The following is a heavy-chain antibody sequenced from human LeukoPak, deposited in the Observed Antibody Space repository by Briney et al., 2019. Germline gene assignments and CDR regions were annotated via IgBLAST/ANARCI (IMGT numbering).Heavy chain of an antibody. J-gene: IGHJ6*03. CDR1: GFTFSSYS. D-gene: IGHD3-10*01. Sequence: GGSLRLSCAVSGFTFSSYSMSWVRQAPGKGLEWVSAISSSSSNIYYADSLKGRFTISIDFAKNSLYLQMNSLRAEDTAVYYCARDAGSGSWGSYYYYYMDVWGKGTTVTISS. CDR2: ISSSSSNI. CDR3: ARDAGSGSWGSYYYYYMDV. V-gene: IGHV3-21*01.